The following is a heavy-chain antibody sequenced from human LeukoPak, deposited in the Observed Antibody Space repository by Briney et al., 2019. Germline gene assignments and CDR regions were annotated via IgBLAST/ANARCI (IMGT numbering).Heavy chain of an antibody. CDR3: AKEDANNWFDP. CDR1: GFTFDDYA. CDR2: ISWNSGSI. J-gene: IGHJ5*02. Sequence: GGSLRLSCADSGFTFDDYAMHWVRQAPGKGLEWVSGISWNSGSIGYADSVKGRFTISRDNAKNSLYLQMNSLRAEDTALYYCAKEDANNWFDPWGQGTLVTVSS. V-gene: IGHV3-9*01.